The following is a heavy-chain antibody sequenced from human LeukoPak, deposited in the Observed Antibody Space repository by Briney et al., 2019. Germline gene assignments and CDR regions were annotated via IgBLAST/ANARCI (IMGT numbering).Heavy chain of an antibody. CDR1: GYTFTGYY. J-gene: IGHJ4*02. Sequence: ASVKVSCKASGYTFTGYYMHWVRQAPGQGLEWMGIINPSGGSTSYAQKFQGRVTMTRDMSTSTVYMELSSLRSEDTAVYYCARYSVYYDSSGYSTYFDYWGQGTLVTVSS. CDR2: INPSGGST. V-gene: IGHV1-46*01. D-gene: IGHD3-22*01. CDR3: ARYSVYYDSSGYSTYFDY.